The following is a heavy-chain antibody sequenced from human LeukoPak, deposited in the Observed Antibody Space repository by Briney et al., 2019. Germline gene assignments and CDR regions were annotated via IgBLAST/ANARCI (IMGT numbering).Heavy chain of an antibody. V-gene: IGHV3-66*01. CDR2: IYSGGST. J-gene: IGHJ4*02. CDR3: ARDAGHDPGYFDY. Sequence: GGSLRLSCAASGFTVSSNYMSWVRQAPGRGLEWVSLIYSGGSTYYADSVRGRFTISRDNSKNTLYLQMNSLRAEDTAVYYCARDAGHDPGYFDYWGQGTLVTVSS. CDR1: GFTVSSNY.